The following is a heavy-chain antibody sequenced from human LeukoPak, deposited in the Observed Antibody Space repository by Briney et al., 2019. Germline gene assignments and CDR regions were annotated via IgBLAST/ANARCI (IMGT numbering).Heavy chain of an antibody. CDR3: AREPYYDSSGYSPDY. CDR2: ISSSGSFI. Sequence: PGGSLRLSCAASGFTFSDYYMSWIHQAPGKGLEWVSYISSSGSFIYYADSVKGRFTISRDNAKNSLYLHMNSLRAEDTALYYCAREPYYDSSGYSPDYWGQGTLVTVSS. J-gene: IGHJ4*02. CDR1: GFTFSDYY. D-gene: IGHD3-22*01. V-gene: IGHV3-11*04.